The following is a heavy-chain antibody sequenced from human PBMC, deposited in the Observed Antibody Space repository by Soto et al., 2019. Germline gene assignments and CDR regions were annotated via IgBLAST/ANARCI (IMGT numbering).Heavy chain of an antibody. V-gene: IGHV3-30*18. CDR1: GFTFSNYG. J-gene: IGHJ6*02. Sequence: GGSLRLSCAAPGFTFSNYGMHWVRQAPGKGLEWVAVVSYDGRNKYYADSVKGRFIISRDNSRSTLYLQMNRLIPEDTAVYYCAKDGKYSGYDLDYYYGMDVWGQGTTVTVSS. CDR3: AKDGKYSGYDLDYYYGMDV. CDR2: VSYDGRNK. D-gene: IGHD5-12*01.